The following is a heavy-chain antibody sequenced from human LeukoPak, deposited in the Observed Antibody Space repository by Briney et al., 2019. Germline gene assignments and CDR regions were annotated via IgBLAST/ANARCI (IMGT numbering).Heavy chain of an antibody. CDR3: GRAGYCGRGSSSGWSAP. V-gene: IGHV1-46*01. Sequence: PEASVKVSCKASGYTFATYYMHWVRQAPGQGLEWMAMINPSSGSTNYAQKFQGRVTMTRDTSTSTVYMELSSLRSEDTAVYYCGRAGYCGRGSSSGWSAPWGQEPLVTVSS. D-gene: IGHD2-15*01. CDR2: INPSSGST. CDR1: GYTFATYY. J-gene: IGHJ5*02.